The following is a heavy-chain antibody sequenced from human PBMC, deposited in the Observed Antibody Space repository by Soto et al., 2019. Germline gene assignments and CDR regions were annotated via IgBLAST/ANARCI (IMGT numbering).Heavy chain of an antibody. D-gene: IGHD3-10*01. CDR1: GFTFSSYA. Sequence: GGSLRLSCAASGFTFSSYAMSWVRQAPGKGLEWVSAISGSGGSTYYADSVKGRFTISSDNSKNTLYLQMNSLRAEDTAVYYCAKGHHLHYGSGSTPFSTWAAFDYWGQGTLVTVSS. CDR3: AKGHHLHYGSGSTPFSTWAAFDY. J-gene: IGHJ4*02. V-gene: IGHV3-23*01. CDR2: ISGSGGST.